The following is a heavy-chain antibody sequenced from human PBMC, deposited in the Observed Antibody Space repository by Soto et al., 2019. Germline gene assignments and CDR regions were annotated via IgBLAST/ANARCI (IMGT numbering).Heavy chain of an antibody. CDR2: ISSSSSYI. CDR3: ARDQRKQWLIQYYYYGMDV. CDR1: GFTFSSYS. V-gene: IGHV3-21*01. Sequence: GGSLRLSCAASGFTFSSYSMNWVRQAPGKGLEWVSSISSSSSYIYYADSVKGRSTISRDNAKNSLYLQMNSLRAEDTAVYYCARDQRKQWLIQYYYYGMDVWGQGTTVTVSS. D-gene: IGHD6-19*01. J-gene: IGHJ6*02.